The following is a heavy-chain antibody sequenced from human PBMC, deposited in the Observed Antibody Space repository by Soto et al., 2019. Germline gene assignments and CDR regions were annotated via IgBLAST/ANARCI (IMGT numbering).Heavy chain of an antibody. CDR3: VRGTNDWPGMDV. CDR2: LNQDGSDT. Sequence: DVLLVESGGGSVQPGGSLRLSCAVSGFTFSHYWMHWVRQAPGKGLACVSRLNQDGSDTNYADSVKGRFTVSRDNAKNTLYLQMNNLRVEDTGLYFFVRGTNDWPGMDVWGQGTTVTVS. D-gene: IGHD3-9*01. J-gene: IGHJ6*02. V-gene: IGHV3-74*01. CDR1: GFTFSHYW.